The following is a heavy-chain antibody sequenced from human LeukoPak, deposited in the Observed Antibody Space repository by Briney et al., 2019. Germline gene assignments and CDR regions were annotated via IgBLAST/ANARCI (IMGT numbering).Heavy chain of an antibody. V-gene: IGHV3-53*01. CDR1: GIAVTGNY. CDR2: ISINTDT. CDR3: AIAQSWDELFDS. D-gene: IGHD1-1*01. J-gene: IGHJ4*02. Sequence: GGSLRLSCAASGIAVTGNYMSWVRQPPGKGLEWVSFISINTDTFYADSVRGRFTISRDSSKNTLLLQMNSLRDEDSAVYYCAIAQSWDELFDSWGQGTLVTVSS.